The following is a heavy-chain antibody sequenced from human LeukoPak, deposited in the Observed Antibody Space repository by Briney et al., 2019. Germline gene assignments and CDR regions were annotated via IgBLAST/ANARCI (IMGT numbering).Heavy chain of an antibody. CDR3: ARGGRGSSWFDN. J-gene: IGHJ4*02. D-gene: IGHD6-13*01. Sequence: AGGSLRLSCAASGFTFSSYSMNWVRQAPGKGLEWVSSISSSSSYIYYADSVKGRFTISRENAKNSLYLQMNSLRAGDTAVYYCARGGRGSSWFDNWGQGTLVTVSS. CDR1: GFTFSSYS. CDR2: ISSSSSYI. V-gene: IGHV3-21*01.